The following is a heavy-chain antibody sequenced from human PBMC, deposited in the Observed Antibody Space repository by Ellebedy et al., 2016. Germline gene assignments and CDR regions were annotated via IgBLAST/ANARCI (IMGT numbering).Heavy chain of an antibody. V-gene: IGHV3-21*01. Sequence: GGSLRLSXAASGFTLRSHAMSWIRQAPGKGLEWVSLISTRAASIYYAESVQGRFTISRDNAKNSLYLQMNSLRAEDTAVYYCARDSSLGSYGGGFDIWGQGTVVTVSS. CDR1: GFTLRSHA. J-gene: IGHJ3*02. CDR3: ARDSSLGSYGGGFDI. CDR2: ISTRAASI. D-gene: IGHD3-16*01.